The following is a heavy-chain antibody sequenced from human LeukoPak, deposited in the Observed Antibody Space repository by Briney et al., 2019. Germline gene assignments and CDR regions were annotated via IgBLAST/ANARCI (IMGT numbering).Heavy chain of an antibody. CDR3: VGADGTYGNQGPDY. CDR2: FDPEDGET. V-gene: IGHV1-24*01. D-gene: IGHD1-14*01. J-gene: IGHJ4*02. Sequence: ASVKVSCKVSGYTLTELSMHWVRQAPGKGLEWMGGFDPEDGETIYAQKFQGRVTMTEDTSTDTAYMELSSLRSEDTAVYYCVGADGTYGNQGPDYWGQGTLVTVFS. CDR1: GYTLTELS.